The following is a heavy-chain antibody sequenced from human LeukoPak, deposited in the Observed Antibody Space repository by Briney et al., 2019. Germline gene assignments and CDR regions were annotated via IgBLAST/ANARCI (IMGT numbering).Heavy chain of an antibody. V-gene: IGHV4-59*01. Sequence: SETLSLTCTVSGGSISTYYWSWIRQPPGKGLEWIGYIYYSGSTNKNPSLKSRVTISVDTSKNQFSLKLRSVTAADTAVYYCARVTGYVIEDNFDYWGQGTLVTVSS. CDR2: IYYSGST. CDR1: GGSISTYY. CDR3: ARVTGYVIEDNFDY. J-gene: IGHJ4*02. D-gene: IGHD2-15*01.